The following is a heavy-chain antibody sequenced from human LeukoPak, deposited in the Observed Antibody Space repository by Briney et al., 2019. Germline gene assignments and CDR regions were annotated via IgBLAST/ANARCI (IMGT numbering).Heavy chain of an antibody. V-gene: IGHV3-23*01. CDR2: ISGSGGST. J-gene: IGHJ5*02. CDR1: GFTFSSYG. Sequence: GGTLRLSCAASGFTFSSYGMSWVRQAPGKGLEWVPAISGSGGSTYYADSVKGRFTISRDNSKNTLYLQMNSLRAEDTAVYYCAKDQMAIFGVGPNTNWFDPWGQGTLVTVSS. D-gene: IGHD3-3*01. CDR3: AKDQMAIFGVGPNTNWFDP.